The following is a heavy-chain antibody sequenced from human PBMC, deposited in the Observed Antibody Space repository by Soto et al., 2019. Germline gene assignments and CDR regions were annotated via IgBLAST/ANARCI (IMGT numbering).Heavy chain of an antibody. Sequence: QGQLVQSGVEVKKPGASVKVPCTASGNTFTNFGVTWVRQAPGQGLEWMGWISPYTDDPSYAQKFQGRVTMTIDTSTSTAYLDLRRLTSDDTAVYYCARVIPGPEAWFHLWGQGTLVTVSS. CDR3: ARVIPGPEAWFHL. CDR2: ISPYTDDP. V-gene: IGHV1-18*01. J-gene: IGHJ5*02. D-gene: IGHD2-2*01. CDR1: GNTFTNFG.